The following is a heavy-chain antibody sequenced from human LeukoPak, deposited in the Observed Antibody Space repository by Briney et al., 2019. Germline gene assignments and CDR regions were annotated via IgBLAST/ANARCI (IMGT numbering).Heavy chain of an antibody. CDR3: AKGYYDFWSGQPTWDAFDI. CDR1: GGSISSGGYY. V-gene: IGHV4-30-2*01. Sequence: SQTLSLTCTVSGGSISSGGYYWSWIRQPPGKGLEWIGYIYHSGSTYYNPSLKSRVTISVDRSKNQFSLKLSSVTAEDTAVYYCAKGYYDFWSGQPTWDAFDIWGQGTMVTVSS. J-gene: IGHJ3*02. D-gene: IGHD3-3*01. CDR2: IYHSGST.